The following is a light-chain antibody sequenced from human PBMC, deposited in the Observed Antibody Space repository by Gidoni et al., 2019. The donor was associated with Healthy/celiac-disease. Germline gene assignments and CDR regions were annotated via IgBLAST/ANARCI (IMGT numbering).Light chain of an antibody. CDR2: LGS. V-gene: IGKV2-28*01. CDR3: MQALQTPLT. CDR1: QILLHSNGYNY. Sequence: ESVMTQSPLSLPVTPGEPSSIACRSSQILLHSNGYNYLDWYLQKPGQSPQLLIYLGSNRASGVPDRFSGSGSGTDFTLKISRVEAEDVGVYYCMQALQTPLTFGGGTKVEIK. J-gene: IGKJ4*01.